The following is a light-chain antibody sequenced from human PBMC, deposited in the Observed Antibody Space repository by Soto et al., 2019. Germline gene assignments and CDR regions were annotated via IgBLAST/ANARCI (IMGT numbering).Light chain of an antibody. CDR2: GTS. CDR1: QSVSNN. V-gene: IGKV3-20*01. CDR3: QQYHSSPRT. Sequence: EIVLAQSPATLSVSPGERATLSCRASQSVSNNLAWYRQKPGQAPRLLIYGTSSRATGIPDRFSGSGSGTDFTLTISRLEPEDFAVYYCQQYHSSPRTFGQGTKVDIK. J-gene: IGKJ1*01.